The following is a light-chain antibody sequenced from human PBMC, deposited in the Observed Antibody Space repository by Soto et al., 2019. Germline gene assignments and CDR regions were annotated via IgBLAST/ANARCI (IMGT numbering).Light chain of an antibody. CDR2: AAS. J-gene: IGKJ4*01. CDR3: QQSYSTPLT. Sequence: DIQMTQSPSSLSASVGDRVTITCRASQSISSYLNWYQQKPGKAPKLRIYAASSLQSGVPSRFSGSGSGTDFTHTISTLQPEDFATYYCQQSYSTPLTFGGGTKVEIK. CDR1: QSISSY. V-gene: IGKV1-39*01.